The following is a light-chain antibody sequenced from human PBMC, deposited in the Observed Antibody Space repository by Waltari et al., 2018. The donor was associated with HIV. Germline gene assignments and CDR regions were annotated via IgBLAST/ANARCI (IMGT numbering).Light chain of an antibody. CDR3: CSYTVNSTGV. CDR1: SGYIGTDKY. J-gene: IGLJ1*01. Sequence: QSALNPPPSPSGSPVPSIALSCPGTSGYIGTDKYVAWYQQPTGKVPKLISYVVNVRPSGVSDRFSGSNAGTTATLTISGLHSDDEADYYCCSYTVNSTGVFGAGTKITV. CDR2: VVN. V-gene: IGLV2-14*03.